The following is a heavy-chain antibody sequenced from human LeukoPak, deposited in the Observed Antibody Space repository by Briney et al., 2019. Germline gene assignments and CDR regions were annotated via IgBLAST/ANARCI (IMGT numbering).Heavy chain of an antibody. V-gene: IGHV4-39*01. D-gene: IGHD3-22*01. CDR3: VNYYDSSDYQQPNHFDY. CDR1: GGSISSSSYY. CDR2: IYYSGST. Sequence: PSETLSLTCTVSGGSISSSSYYWGWLRQPPGTGLDWIGSIYYSGSTYYNPSLKSRFTISVDTSKNQFSLKLSSVTAADTAVYYCVNYYDSSDYQQPNHFDYWGQGTLVTVSS. J-gene: IGHJ4*02.